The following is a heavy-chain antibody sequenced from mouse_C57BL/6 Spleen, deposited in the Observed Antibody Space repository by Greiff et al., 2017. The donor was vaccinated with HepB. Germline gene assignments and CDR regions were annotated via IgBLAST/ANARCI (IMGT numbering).Heavy chain of an antibody. CDR3: ATPYGNYEAWFAY. D-gene: IGHD2-1*01. V-gene: IGHV1-64*01. CDR1: GYTFTSYW. J-gene: IGHJ3*01. Sequence: VQLQQPGAELVKPGASVKLSCKASGYTFTSYWMHWVKQRPGQGLEWIGMIHPNSGSTNYNEKFKSKATLTVDKSSSTAYMQLSSLTSEDSAVYYGATPYGNYEAWFAYWGQGTLVTVSA. CDR2: IHPNSGST.